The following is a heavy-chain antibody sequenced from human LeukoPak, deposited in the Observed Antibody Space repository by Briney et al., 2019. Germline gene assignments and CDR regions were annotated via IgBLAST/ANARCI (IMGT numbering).Heavy chain of an antibody. CDR3: AREGRYFDWLLSYYYYYMDV. D-gene: IGHD3-9*01. CDR2: IYYSGGT. Sequence: SETLSLTCTVSGVSISSYYWSWIRQPPGKGLEWIGYIYYSGGTNYNPSLKSRRIISVDTSKNQFSLKLSSVTAADTAVYYCAREGRYFDWLLSYYYYYMDVWGKGTTVTVSS. J-gene: IGHJ6*03. CDR1: GVSISSYY. V-gene: IGHV4-59*01.